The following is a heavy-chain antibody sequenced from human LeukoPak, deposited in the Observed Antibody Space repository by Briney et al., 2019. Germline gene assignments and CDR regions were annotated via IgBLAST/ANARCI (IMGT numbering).Heavy chain of an antibody. D-gene: IGHD5-18*01. CDR1: GGSISSYY. CDR3: ARHVDTAMDPGHDAFDI. V-gene: IGHV4-59*08. Sequence: SGTLSLTCTVSGGSISSYYWSWIRQPPGKGLEWIGYIYYSGSTNYNPSLKSRVTISVDTSKNQFSLKLSSVTAADTAVYYCARHVDTAMDPGHDAFDIWGQGTMVTVSS. J-gene: IGHJ3*02. CDR2: IYYSGST.